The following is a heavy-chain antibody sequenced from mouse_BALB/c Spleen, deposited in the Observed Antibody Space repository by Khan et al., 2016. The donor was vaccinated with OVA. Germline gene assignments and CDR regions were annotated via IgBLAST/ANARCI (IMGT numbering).Heavy chain of an antibody. D-gene: IGHD1-1*01. CDR2: ICGDGSL. J-gene: IGHJ4*01. CDR1: GFSLTSYG. CDR3: AKFTPDYNSMDQ. V-gene: IGHV2-3*01. Sequence: QVQLKQSGPGLVAPSQSLSITCTVSGFSLTSYGVNWVRQPPGQGLEWLGVICGDGSLNYHSTLNSRLIISKDNSKRQVFLTLNSLQTDDTATYYCAKFTPDYNSMDQWGQGTSVTVAA.